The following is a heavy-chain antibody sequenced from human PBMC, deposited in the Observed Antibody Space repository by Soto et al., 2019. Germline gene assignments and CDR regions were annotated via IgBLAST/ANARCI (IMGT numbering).Heavy chain of an antibody. CDR2: IYWDDDK. CDR3: AHKGGGDRILDY. J-gene: IGHJ4*02. CDR1: GFSLSTSGVG. D-gene: IGHD3-16*01. V-gene: IGHV2-5*02. Sequence: QITLKESGPTLVKPTQTLTLTCTFSGFSLSTSGVGVGWIRQPPGKALEWLALIYWDDDKRYSPSLKSRLTITKDTSKNQVVLKMANMDPVDTATYYCAHKGGGDRILDYWGQGTLVTVSS.